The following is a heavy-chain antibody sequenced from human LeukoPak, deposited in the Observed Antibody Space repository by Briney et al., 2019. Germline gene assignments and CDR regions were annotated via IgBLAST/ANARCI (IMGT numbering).Heavy chain of an antibody. CDR1: GYTITGYY. V-gene: IGHV1-2*04. Sequence: ASVKVSCKASGYTITGYYMHWVRQAPGQGLEWMGRINPNSGGTNSAQKFQGWVTMTRDTSISTAYMELSRLRSDDTAVYYCARVRGNSRPFDYWGQGTLVTVSS. D-gene: IGHD6-13*01. CDR3: ARVRGNSRPFDY. J-gene: IGHJ4*02. CDR2: INPNSGGT.